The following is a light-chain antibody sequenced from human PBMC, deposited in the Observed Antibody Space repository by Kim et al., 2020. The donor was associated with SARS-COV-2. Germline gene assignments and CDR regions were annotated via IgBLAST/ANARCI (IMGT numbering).Light chain of an antibody. J-gene: IGKJ2*01. CDR1: QDISNY. CDR2: VAS. CDR3: QQYDNLPYT. Sequence: SASVGDRVTITCQASQDISNYLNWYQQKPGKAPNLLIYVASNLEPGVPLRFSGSGSGTDFTFTISSLQPEDIATYYCQQYDNLPYTFGQGTKLEI. V-gene: IGKV1-33*01.